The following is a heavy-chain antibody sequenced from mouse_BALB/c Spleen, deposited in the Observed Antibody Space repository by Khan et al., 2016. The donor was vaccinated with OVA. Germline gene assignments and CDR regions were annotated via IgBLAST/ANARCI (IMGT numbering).Heavy chain of an antibody. CDR1: GYAFTDYL. Sequence: QVQLQQSGAELVRPGTSVEVSCKASGYAFTDYLIEWLKQRPGQGLEWIGVINPGSGDITYNEKFKDKATLTADKSSSTAYMQLTSLTSDDSAVYFGSRSGYGFGAYWGPGTLVTVSA. CDR2: INPGSGDI. CDR3: SRSGYGFGAY. D-gene: IGHD3-2*02. J-gene: IGHJ3*01. V-gene: IGHV1-54*03.